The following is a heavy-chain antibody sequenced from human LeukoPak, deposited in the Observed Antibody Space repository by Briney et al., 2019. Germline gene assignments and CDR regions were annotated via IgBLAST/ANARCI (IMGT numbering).Heavy chain of an antibody. V-gene: IGHV4-39*07. CDR2: VYHSGSP. D-gene: IGHD3-22*01. CDR3: ARDQGNVDSSGYYLVGNAFDI. CDR1: GDSISSRIYY. Sequence: SETLSLTCTASGDSISSRIYYWGWIRQPPGKGLEWIGSVYHSGSPYYNPSLKSRVTISVDTSKNQFSLKLSSVTAADTAVYYCARDQGNVDSSGYYLVGNAFDIWGQGTMVTVSS. J-gene: IGHJ3*02.